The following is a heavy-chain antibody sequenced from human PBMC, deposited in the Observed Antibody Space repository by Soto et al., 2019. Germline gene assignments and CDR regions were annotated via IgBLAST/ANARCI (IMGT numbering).Heavy chain of an antibody. V-gene: IGHV5-10-1*01. J-gene: IGHJ4*02. CDR3: ARLDGGSPNDY. Sequence: KVSCKASGYTFTSYWISWVRQMPGKGLEWMGRIDPSDSYTNYSPSFQGHVTISADKSISTAYLQWSSLKASDTAMYYCARLDGGSPNDYWGQGTLVTVSS. CDR1: GYTFTSYW. CDR2: IDPSDSYT. D-gene: IGHD1-26*01.